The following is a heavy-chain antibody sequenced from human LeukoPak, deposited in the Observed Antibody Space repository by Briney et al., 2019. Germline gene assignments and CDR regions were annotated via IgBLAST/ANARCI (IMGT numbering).Heavy chain of an antibody. D-gene: IGHD2-2*01. CDR1: GYTFTSYY. V-gene: IGHV1-46*01. J-gene: IGHJ4*02. Sequence: ASVKVSCKASGYTFTSYYMHWVRQAPGQGLEWMGIINPSGGSASYAQKFQGRVTMTRDTSTSTVYMELSSLRSEDTAVYYCARAFNSQLPTDWGQGTLVTVSS. CDR3: ARAFNSQLPTD. CDR2: INPSGGSA.